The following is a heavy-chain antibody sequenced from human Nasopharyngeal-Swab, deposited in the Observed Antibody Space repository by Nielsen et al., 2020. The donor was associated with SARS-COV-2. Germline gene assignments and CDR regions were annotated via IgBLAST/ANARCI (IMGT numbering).Heavy chain of an antibody. J-gene: IGHJ4*02. Sequence: GESLKISCAASGFTFSSYAMSWVRQAPGKGLEWVSAISGSGGSTYYADSVKGRFTISRDNSKSTLYLQMNSLRAEDTAVYYCARDGDYSGWELTDYWGQGTLVTVSS. D-gene: IGHD1-26*01. V-gene: IGHV3-23*01. CDR1: GFTFSSYA. CDR2: ISGSGGST. CDR3: ARDGDYSGWELTDY.